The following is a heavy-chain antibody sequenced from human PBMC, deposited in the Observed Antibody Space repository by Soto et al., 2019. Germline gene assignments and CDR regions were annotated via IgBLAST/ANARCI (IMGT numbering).Heavy chain of an antibody. D-gene: IGHD6-6*01. CDR2: ISSGNGNT. Sequence: QVQLVQSGAEVKEPGASVKVSCKASGYTFTYYTIHWVRQAPGQGLEWMGSISSGNGNTKFSQKFQDRVTFTRDTSAGTAYMELGSRRSEDTAVYYCARERQLVYFDYWGQGTLVTVSS. J-gene: IGHJ4*02. CDR1: GYTFTYYT. CDR3: ARERQLVYFDY. V-gene: IGHV1-3*01.